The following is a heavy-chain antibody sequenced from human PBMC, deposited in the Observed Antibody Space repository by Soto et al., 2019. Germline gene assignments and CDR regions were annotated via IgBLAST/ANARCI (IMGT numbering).Heavy chain of an antibody. CDR1: GFTFSSYA. J-gene: IGHJ4*02. V-gene: IGHV3-23*01. D-gene: IGHD6-13*01. CDR2: ISGSGGST. Sequence: EVQLLESGGGLVQPGGSLRLSCAASGFTFSSYAMSWVREAPGKGLEWGSAISGSGGSTYYADSVNGGFTISRDNSKNPLYVKRNSLRDEDTAVYYCARRSSGWYFGYWGQGTVVTVSP. CDR3: ARRSSGWYFGY.